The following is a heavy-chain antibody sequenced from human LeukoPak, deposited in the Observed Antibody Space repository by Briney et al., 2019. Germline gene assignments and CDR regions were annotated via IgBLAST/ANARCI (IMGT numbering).Heavy chain of an antibody. J-gene: IGHJ6*02. CDR1: GFTFSSYA. V-gene: IGHV3-30*04. CDR2: ISYDGSNK. CDR3: AKDGPGMDV. Sequence: PGGSLRLSCAASGFTFSSYAMHWVRQAPGKGLEWVAVISYDGSNKYYADSVKDRFTISRDNSKNTLYLQMNSLRAEDTAVYYCAKDGPGMDVWGQGTTVTVSS.